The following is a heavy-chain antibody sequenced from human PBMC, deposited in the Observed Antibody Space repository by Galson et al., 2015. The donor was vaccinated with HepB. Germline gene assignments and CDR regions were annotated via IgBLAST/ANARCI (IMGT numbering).Heavy chain of an antibody. D-gene: IGHD3-10*01. V-gene: IGHV3-23*01. J-gene: IGHJ4*02. CDR2: ISGSGGST. CDR1: GFTFSSYA. Sequence: SLRLSCAASGFTFSSYAMSWVRQASGKGLEWVSAISGSGGSTYYADSVKGRFTISRDNSKNTLFLQMNSLRAEDTAIYYCASDRGFHTFDYWGQGTLVAVSS. CDR3: ASDRGFHTFDY.